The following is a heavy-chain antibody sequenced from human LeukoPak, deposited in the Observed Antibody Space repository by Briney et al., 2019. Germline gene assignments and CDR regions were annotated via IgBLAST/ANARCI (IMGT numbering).Heavy chain of an antibody. J-gene: IGHJ6*02. CDR1: GFTFSSYW. D-gene: IGHD1-1*01. V-gene: IGHV3-74*01. CDR3: ARSSGKTTGRYGMDV. Sequence: QAGGSLRLSCAASGFTFSSYWMHWVRQAPGKGLVWVSRINSDGSSTSYADSVKGRFTISRDNAKNTLYLQMNSLRAEDTAVYYCARSSGKTTGRYGMDVWGQGTTVTVSS. CDR2: INSDGSST.